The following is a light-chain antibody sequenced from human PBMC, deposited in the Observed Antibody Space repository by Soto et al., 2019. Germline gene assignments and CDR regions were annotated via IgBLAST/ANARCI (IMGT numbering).Light chain of an antibody. J-gene: IGKJ1*01. V-gene: IGKV3-15*01. CDR3: LQYNDWVPT. Sequence: EIVMRQSPATLSVSPGERATLSCRAGQSVRSNLAWYQQNPGQPPRLLIYSASTRASGIPARFSGSGSGTEFTLTISSLQSEDFAVYYCLQYNDWVPTFGQGTKVEIK. CDR1: QSVRSN. CDR2: SAS.